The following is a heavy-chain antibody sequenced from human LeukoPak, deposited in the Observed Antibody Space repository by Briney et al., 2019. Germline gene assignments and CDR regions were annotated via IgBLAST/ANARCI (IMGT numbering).Heavy chain of an antibody. CDR2: ISSNGGST. D-gene: IGHD3-10*01. V-gene: IGHV3-64D*06. CDR3: VKGITMVRGVMSWFDP. J-gene: IGHJ5*02. Sequence: PGGSLRLSCSASGFTFSSYAMHWVRQAPGKGLEYVSAISSNGGSTYYADSVKGGFTISRDNSKNTLYLQMSSLRAEDTAVYYCVKGITMVRGVMSWFDPWGQGTLVTVSS. CDR1: GFTFSSYA.